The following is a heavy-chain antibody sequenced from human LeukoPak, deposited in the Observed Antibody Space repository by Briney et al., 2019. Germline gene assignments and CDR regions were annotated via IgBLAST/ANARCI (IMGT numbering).Heavy chain of an antibody. Sequence: PSETLSLTCTVSGVSFSNNNYYWCWIRQPPGKGLEWIGSIYYSGSTYYNPSLQSRLTISVDTSKNQFSLKLSSVTAADTAVYYCAREVTLGYYFDYWGQGALVAVSS. CDR3: AREVTLGYYFDY. J-gene: IGHJ4*02. D-gene: IGHD3-16*01. CDR1: GVSFSNNNYY. V-gene: IGHV4-39*02. CDR2: IYYSGST.